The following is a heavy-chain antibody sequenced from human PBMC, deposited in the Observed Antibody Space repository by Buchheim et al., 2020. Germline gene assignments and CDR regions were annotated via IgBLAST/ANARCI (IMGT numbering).Heavy chain of an antibody. CDR2: ISYDGSNK. CDR3: ASPAGYAYGDSSLDY. CDR1: GFTVSSYD. J-gene: IGHJ4*02. V-gene: IGHV3-30*03. D-gene: IGHD4-17*01. Sequence: VQLLESGGGLVQPGGSLRLSCAASGFTVSSYDMHWVRQAPGKGLEWVAVISYDGSNKYYTDSVKGRFTISRDNSKNTLYLQMSSLRAEDTAVYYCASPAGYAYGDSSLDYWGQGTL.